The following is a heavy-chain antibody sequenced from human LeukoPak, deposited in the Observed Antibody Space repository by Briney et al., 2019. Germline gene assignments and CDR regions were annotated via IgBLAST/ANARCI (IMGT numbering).Heavy chain of an antibody. CDR3: ASFSSGSNMVVDY. Sequence: SVKVSCKASGGTFSSYAISWVRQAPGQGLEWMGRIIPILGIANYAQKFQGRVTMTEDTSTDTAYMELSSLRSEDTAVYYCASFSSGSNMVVDYWGQGTLVTVSS. J-gene: IGHJ4*02. V-gene: IGHV1-69*04. CDR1: GGTFSSYA. D-gene: IGHD1-26*01. CDR2: IIPILGIA.